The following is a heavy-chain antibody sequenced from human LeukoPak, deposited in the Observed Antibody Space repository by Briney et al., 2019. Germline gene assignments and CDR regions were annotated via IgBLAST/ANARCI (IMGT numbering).Heavy chain of an antibody. Sequence: GGSLRLSCAASGFSSSDYWMSWVRQAPGKGLEWVANINHDGSEKHYVDSVKGRFTISRDNAKNSLSLRMTSLRDVDTALYYCGRRGSLSDYWGQGSLVSVSS. J-gene: IGHJ4*02. V-gene: IGHV3-7*01. D-gene: IGHD3-10*01. CDR2: INHDGSEK. CDR3: GRRGSLSDY. CDR1: GFSSSDYW.